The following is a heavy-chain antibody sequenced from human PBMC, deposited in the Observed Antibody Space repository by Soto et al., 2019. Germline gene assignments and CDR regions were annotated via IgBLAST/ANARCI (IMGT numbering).Heavy chain of an antibody. CDR1: GYAFTTYG. Sequence: QVHLVQSGAEVKKPGASVKLSCQGSGYAFTTYGITWVRQAPGQGLEWMGWISAHNGNTNYAQKLQGRVTVTRDTSTSTAYMEPRSLRYDDTTVYYCAGGRYGDYWGQGALVTVSS. CDR2: ISAHNGNT. CDR3: AGGRYGDY. J-gene: IGHJ4*02. D-gene: IGHD1-1*01. V-gene: IGHV1-18*01.